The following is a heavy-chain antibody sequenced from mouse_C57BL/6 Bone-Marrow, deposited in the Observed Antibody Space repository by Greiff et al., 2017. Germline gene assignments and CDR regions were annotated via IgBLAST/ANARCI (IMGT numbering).Heavy chain of an antibody. D-gene: IGHD2-1*01. V-gene: IGHV1-69*01. CDR1: GYTFTSYW. Sequence: QVQLQQPGAELVMPGASVKLSCKASGYTFTSYWMHWVKQRPGQGLEWIGELDPSDSYTNYNQKFKGKSTLTVDKSSSTAYMQLSSLTSEDSAVYYCARPPSGNYGWYFDVWGTGTTVTVSS. CDR3: ARPPSGNYGWYFDV. CDR2: LDPSDSYT. J-gene: IGHJ1*03.